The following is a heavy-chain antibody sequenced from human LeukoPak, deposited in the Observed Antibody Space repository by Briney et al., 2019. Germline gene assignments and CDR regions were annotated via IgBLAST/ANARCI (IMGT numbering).Heavy chain of an antibody. Sequence: GGSLRLSCAASGFTFSSYGMYWVRQAPGKGLEWVAFTRYDGSNKYYADSVKGRFTISRDNSKNTLYLQMNSLRTEDTALYYCAKIRVVFNWNYAYYFDSWGQGTLVTVSS. D-gene: IGHD1-7*01. CDR1: GFTFSSYG. V-gene: IGHV3-30*02. J-gene: IGHJ4*02. CDR3: AKIRVVFNWNYAYYFDS. CDR2: TRYDGSNK.